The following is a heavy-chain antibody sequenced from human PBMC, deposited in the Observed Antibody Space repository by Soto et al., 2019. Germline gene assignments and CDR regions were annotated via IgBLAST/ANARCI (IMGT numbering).Heavy chain of an antibody. D-gene: IGHD2-8*01. CDR1: GYTFTTYA. V-gene: IGHV1-18*01. Sequence: ASVKVSCKASGYTFTTYAIHWMRQAPGHSLEWMGWISGYNGDTNNAQKFQDRVTMTIDRSTTTAYLELRSLTSDDTAVYYCAKNGHPPYYYYGMDVWGQGTTVTVSS. CDR2: ISGYNGDT. CDR3: AKNGHPPYYYYGMDV. J-gene: IGHJ6*02.